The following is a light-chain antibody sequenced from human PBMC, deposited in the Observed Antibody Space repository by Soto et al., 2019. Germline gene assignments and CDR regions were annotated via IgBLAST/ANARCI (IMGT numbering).Light chain of an antibody. CDR1: QGLVPSDGIAY. CDR2: KVS. V-gene: IGKV2-30*02. J-gene: IGKJ5*01. CDR3: MPGTHWPIT. Sequence: DVVVTQSQLSLTVTLGQAASISCRSSQGLVPSDGIAYISWFQQRPGRSSRRIIYKVSNRDSGVTARFSGSGSGNDGALKIRRVEAEDVGVDYCMPGTHWPITVGQWKRLENK.